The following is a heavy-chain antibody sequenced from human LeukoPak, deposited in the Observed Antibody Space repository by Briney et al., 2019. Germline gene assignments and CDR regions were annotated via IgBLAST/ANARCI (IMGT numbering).Heavy chain of an antibody. CDR2: INPNSGGT. CDR3: ATLYSSSSGVFDY. J-gene: IGHJ4*02. Sequence: ASVKVSCKASGYTFTGYYMHWVRQAPAQGLEWMGWINPNSGGTNYAQKFQGRVTMTRDTSISTAYMELSRLRSDDTAVYYCATLYSSSSGVFDYWGQGTLVTVSS. V-gene: IGHV1-2*02. CDR1: GYTFTGYY. D-gene: IGHD6-6*01.